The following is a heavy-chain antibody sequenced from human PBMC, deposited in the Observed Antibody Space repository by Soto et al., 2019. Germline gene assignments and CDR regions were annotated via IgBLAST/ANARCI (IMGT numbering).Heavy chain of an antibody. CDR1: GYTFSDFY. D-gene: IGHD2-2*01. V-gene: IGHV1-46*01. CDR2: INPASGKT. CDR3: ARAGEVDIPEAIADYKWFDT. J-gene: IGHJ5*02. Sequence: ASVKVSCKASGYTFSDFYLHWVRQAPGQGLEWMAIINPASGKTFYAENFQGRVTLTRDTSTSTVYMDLNSLTPQDTAVEFCARAGEVDIPEAIADYKWFDTWGQGTLVTVSS.